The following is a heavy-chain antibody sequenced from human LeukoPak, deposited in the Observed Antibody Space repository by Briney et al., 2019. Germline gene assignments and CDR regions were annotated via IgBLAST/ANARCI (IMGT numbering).Heavy chain of an antibody. CDR3: ARHDCTRTTCPFDY. D-gene: IGHD2-8*01. CDR2: IYYSGST. Sequence: PSETLSLTCTVSGGSISSYYWSWIRQPPGKGLEWIGYIYYSGSTNYNPSLKSRVTISLDTSKNQFSLKLSSVSAADTAVYYCARHDCTRTTCPFDYWGQGTLVTVSS. V-gene: IGHV4-59*08. CDR1: GGSISSYY. J-gene: IGHJ4*02.